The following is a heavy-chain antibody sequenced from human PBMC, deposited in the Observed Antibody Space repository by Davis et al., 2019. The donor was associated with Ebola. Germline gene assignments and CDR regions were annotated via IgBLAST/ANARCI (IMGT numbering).Heavy chain of an antibody. D-gene: IGHD3-16*01. CDR2: ISALTGNT. J-gene: IGHJ2*01. V-gene: IGHV1-18*04. CDR1: GYSFTSYW. Sequence: MPGGSLRLSCKGSGYSFTSYWIGWVRQAPGQGLEWMGWISALTGNTKYLQNLQGRVTMTTDTPTSTAYMELRSLISDDTAVYYCARGCRATVLMGEWYFDLWGRGTLVTVSS. CDR3: ARGCRATVLMGEWYFDL.